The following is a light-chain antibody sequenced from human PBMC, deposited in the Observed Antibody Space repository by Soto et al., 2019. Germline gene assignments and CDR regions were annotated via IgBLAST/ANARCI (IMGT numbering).Light chain of an antibody. V-gene: IGLV2-11*01. CDR1: SSDVGGYNY. CDR2: EVV. J-gene: IGLJ1*01. Sequence: QSVLTQPRSVSGSPGQSVTISCTGASSDVGGYNYVSWYQQHPGKAPKLIIYEVVQRPSGVPDRFSGSKSGNTASLTVSGLQAADEADYFCKSYAGSNTYVFGSGTKVTGL. CDR3: KSYAGSNTYV.